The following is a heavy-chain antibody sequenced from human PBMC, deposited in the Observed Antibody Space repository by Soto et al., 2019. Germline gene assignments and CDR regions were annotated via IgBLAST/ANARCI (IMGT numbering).Heavy chain of an antibody. CDR1: GFTFSSYG. CDR2: IWYDGSNK. J-gene: IGHJ4*02. D-gene: IGHD2-15*01. Sequence: GGSLRLSCAASGFTFSSYGMHWVRQAPGKGLEWVAVIWYDGSNKYYADSVKGRFTISRDNSKNTLYLQMNSLRAEDTAVYYCARGYCSGGSCYWGGDYWGQGTLVTVSS. CDR3: ARGYCSGGSCYWGGDY. V-gene: IGHV3-33*01.